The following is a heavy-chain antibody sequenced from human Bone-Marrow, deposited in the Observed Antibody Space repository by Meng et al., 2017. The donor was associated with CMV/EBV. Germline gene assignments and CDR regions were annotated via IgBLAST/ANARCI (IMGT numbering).Heavy chain of an antibody. V-gene: IGHV3-23*01. CDR2: ISGSGGST. J-gene: IGHJ6*02. Sequence: GGSLRLSCAPSGFTFSSYAMSWVRQAPGKGLEWVSAISGSGGSTYYADSVKGRFTISRDNSKNTLCLQMNSLRAEDTAVYYCARNRVYQLPYYYYYYGMDVWGQGTTVTVSS. CDR3: ARNRVYQLPYYYYYYGMDV. CDR1: GFTFSSYA. D-gene: IGHD6-6*01.